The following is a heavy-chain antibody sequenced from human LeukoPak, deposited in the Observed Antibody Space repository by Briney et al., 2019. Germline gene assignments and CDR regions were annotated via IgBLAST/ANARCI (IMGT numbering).Heavy chain of an antibody. CDR1: GFTFSSYA. Sequence: PGGSLRLSCAASGFTFSSYAMSWVRQAPGKGPEWLSAVCGSGGSTYYADSVKGRFTISRDNSKNTLYLQMNSLRAEDTAVYYCAKDAPDGRYNWFDPWGQGTLVTVSS. D-gene: IGHD5-24*01. CDR2: VCGSGGST. CDR3: AKDAPDGRYNWFDP. J-gene: IGHJ5*02. V-gene: IGHV3-23*01.